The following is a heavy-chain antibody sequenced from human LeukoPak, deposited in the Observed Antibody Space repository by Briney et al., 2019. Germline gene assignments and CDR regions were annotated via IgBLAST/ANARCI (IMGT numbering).Heavy chain of an antibody. CDR1: GFTVSSNY. V-gene: IGHV3-66*01. D-gene: IGHD6-19*01. CDR2: IYSGGST. J-gene: IGHJ5*02. Sequence: GGSLRLSCAASGFTVSSNYMSWVRQAPGKGLEWVSVIYSGGSTYYADSVKGRFTISRDNSKNTLYLQMNSLRAEDTAVYYCARGSAGPYNWFDPWGQGTLVTVSS. CDR3: ARGSAGPYNWFDP.